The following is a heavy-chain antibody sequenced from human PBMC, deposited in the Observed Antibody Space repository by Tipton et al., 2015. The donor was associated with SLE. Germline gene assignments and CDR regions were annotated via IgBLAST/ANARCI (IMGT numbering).Heavy chain of an antibody. J-gene: IGHJ4*01. Sequence: TLSLTCTVSGGSISSGGYYWSWIRQHPGKGLEWIGYIYYSGSTYYNPSPKSRVTISVDTSKNQFSLKLTSVTAADTAVYYCARGAKERITLVRVRPYYFDYWGQGSLVTVSS. CDR2: IYYSGST. V-gene: IGHV4-31*03. CDR3: ARGAKERITLVRVRPYYFDY. CDR1: GGSISSGGYY. D-gene: IGHD3-10*01.